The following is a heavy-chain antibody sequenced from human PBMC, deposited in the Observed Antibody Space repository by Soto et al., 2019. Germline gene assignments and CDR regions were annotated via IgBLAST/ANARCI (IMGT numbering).Heavy chain of an antibody. J-gene: IGHJ5*02. V-gene: IGHV4-39*01. CDR2: IYYSGST. CDR1: GGSISGSSYY. Sequence: SETLSLTCTVSGGSISGSSYYWGWIRQPPGKGLEWIGSIYYSGSTYYNPSLKSRVTISVDTSKNQFSLKLSSVTAADTAVYYCARQRGYDILTGYSNWFDPWGQGTLVTVSS. CDR3: ARQRGYDILTGYSNWFDP. D-gene: IGHD3-9*01.